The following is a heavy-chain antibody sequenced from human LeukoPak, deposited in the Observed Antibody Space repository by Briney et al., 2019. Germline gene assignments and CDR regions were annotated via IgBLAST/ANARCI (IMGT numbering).Heavy chain of an antibody. CDR2: IWYDGSNK. CDR3: ARDSQYYYDSSGFFDY. CDR1: GCTFSSYG. Sequence: GRSLRLSCAASGCTFSSYGMHWVRQAPGKGLEWVAVIWYDGSNKYYADSVKGRFTISRDNSKNTLYLQMNSLRAEDTAVYYCARDSQYYYDSSGFFDYWGQGTLVTVSS. J-gene: IGHJ4*02. V-gene: IGHV3-33*01. D-gene: IGHD3-22*01.